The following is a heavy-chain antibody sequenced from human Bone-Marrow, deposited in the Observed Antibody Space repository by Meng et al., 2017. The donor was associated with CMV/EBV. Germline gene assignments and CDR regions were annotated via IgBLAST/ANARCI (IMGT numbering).Heavy chain of an antibody. D-gene: IGHD3-3*01. CDR2: IYYSGST. J-gene: IGHJ6*02. Sequence: GSLRLSCTVSGGSISSSSYYWGWIRQPPGKGLEWIGSIYYSGSTYYNPSLKSRVTISVDTSKNQFSLKLSSVTAADTAVYYCARHFWSGYCIGYYYYGMDVWGQGTTVTVSS. CDR1: GGSISSSSYY. V-gene: IGHV4-39*01. CDR3: ARHFWSGYCIGYYYYGMDV.